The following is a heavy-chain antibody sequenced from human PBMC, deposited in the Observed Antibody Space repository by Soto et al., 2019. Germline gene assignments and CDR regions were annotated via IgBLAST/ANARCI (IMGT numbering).Heavy chain of an antibody. D-gene: IGHD6-13*01. CDR3: ASRYSYSWDSYFNN. CDR1: GDSISSNNW. V-gene: IGHV4-4*02. Sequence: PSETLSLTCAVSGDSISSNNWWNWVRQSPGKGLEWIGEIYHSGSTYYNPSLKSRVTISIDMSKSQFSLKLSSVTAADTAVYYCASRYSYSWDSYFNNWGQGTLVTVS. CDR2: IYHSGST. J-gene: IGHJ4*02.